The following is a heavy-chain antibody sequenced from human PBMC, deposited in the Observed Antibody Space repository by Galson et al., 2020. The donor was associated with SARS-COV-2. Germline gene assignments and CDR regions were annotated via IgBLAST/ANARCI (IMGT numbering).Heavy chain of an antibody. CDR1: GFTFSSYA. CDR2: IWYHGSNK. J-gene: IGHJ4*02. V-gene: IGHV3-33*01. CDR3: ARDQRRYDSSGSFDY. Sequence: QLGESLKISCAASGFTFSSYAMHWVRQAPGKGLEWVAVIWYHGSNKYYADSVKGRFTISRDNSKSTLYLQMNSLRAEDTAVYYCARDQRRYDSSGSFDYWGQGTLVTVSS. D-gene: IGHD3-22*01.